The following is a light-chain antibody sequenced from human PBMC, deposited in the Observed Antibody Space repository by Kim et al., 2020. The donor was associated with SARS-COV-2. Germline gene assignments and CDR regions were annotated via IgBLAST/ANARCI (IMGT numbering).Light chain of an antibody. CDR2: GAS. J-gene: IGKJ1*01. V-gene: IGKV3-15*01. CDR1: QNIRNY. CDR3: QYYDFWGT. Sequence: EIVLTQSPAILSVSPGERATLSCRASQNIRNYLAWYQQKPGQTPRLLIYGASTRATGVPARFSGSGSGTEFTLTISSLQSEDFAVYYCQYYDFWGTFGQGTKVDIK.